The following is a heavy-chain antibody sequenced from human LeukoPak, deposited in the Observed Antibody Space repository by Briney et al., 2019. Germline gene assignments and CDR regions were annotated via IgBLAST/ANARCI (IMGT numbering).Heavy chain of an antibody. CDR3: ARPRKNWNYVFDY. V-gene: IGHV1-24*01. CDR2: FDPEDGET. D-gene: IGHD1-7*01. CDR1: GYTFTGYY. Sequence: ASVKVSCKASGYTFTGYYMHWVRQAPGKGLEWMGGFDPEDGETIYAQKFQGRVTMTEDTSTDTAYMELSSLRSEDTAVYYCARPRKNWNYVFDYWGQGTLVTVSS. J-gene: IGHJ4*02.